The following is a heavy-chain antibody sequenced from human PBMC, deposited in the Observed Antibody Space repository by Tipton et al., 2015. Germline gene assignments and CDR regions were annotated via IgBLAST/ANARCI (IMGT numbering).Heavy chain of an antibody. CDR3: AITQSDIAAAGFFHY. Sequence: QSGPEVKKPGASVKVSCKASGYTFNKFGISWVRQAPGQGLEWMGWISGYNGNTWHGQKLRDRVTLTTDTATSTAYMELRTLRSDDTAVYFCAITQSDIAAAGFFHYWGQGTLVTVSS. D-gene: IGHD6-13*01. V-gene: IGHV1-18*01. J-gene: IGHJ4*02. CDR1: GYTFNKFG. CDR2: ISGYNGNT.